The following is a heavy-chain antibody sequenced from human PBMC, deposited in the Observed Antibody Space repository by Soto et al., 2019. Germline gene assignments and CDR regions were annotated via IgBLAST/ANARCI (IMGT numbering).Heavy chain of an antibody. Sequence: PSETLSLTCTVSGGSITSSEYYWAWIRQPPGKGLQFVGTIYYSGSSYSNPSLKSRLSMSVDTSKNQFSLTMKSVTAADTGVYYCARLRRDSVVAGLDYWGQGTLVTVSS. CDR3: ARLRRDSVVAGLDY. D-gene: IGHD6-19*01. CDR2: IYYSGSS. J-gene: IGHJ4*02. V-gene: IGHV4-39*01. CDR1: GGSITSSEYY.